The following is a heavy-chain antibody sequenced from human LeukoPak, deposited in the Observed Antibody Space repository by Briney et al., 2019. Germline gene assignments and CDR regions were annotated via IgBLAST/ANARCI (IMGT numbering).Heavy chain of an antibody. V-gene: IGHV3-21*06. CDR3: ARAVSSFGDLEVSWFDP. D-gene: IGHD3-10*01. CDR1: GFTFSRNS. J-gene: IGHJ5*02. Sequence: GGSLRLSCAASGFTFSRNSMNWVRQAPGKGLEWVSSISTSSSYIYYADSVKGRFTISRDNAKNSLFLQMKSLRAEDTAVYYCARAVSSFGDLEVSWFDPWGQGTLVTVSS. CDR2: ISTSSSYI.